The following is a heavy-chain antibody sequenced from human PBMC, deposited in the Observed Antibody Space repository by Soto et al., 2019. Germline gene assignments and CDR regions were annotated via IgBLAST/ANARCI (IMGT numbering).Heavy chain of an antibody. V-gene: IGHV4-39*01. J-gene: IGHJ4*02. CDR3: ARHQFPHYDILTGYYFDY. Sequence: QSQTLSLTCTVSGGSISSSSYYWGWIRQPPGKGLEWIGSIYYSGSTYYNPSLKSRVTISVDTSKNQFSLKLSSVTAADTAVYYCARHQFPHYDILTGYYFDYWGQGTLVTVSS. CDR1: GGSISSSSYY. CDR2: IYYSGST. D-gene: IGHD3-9*01.